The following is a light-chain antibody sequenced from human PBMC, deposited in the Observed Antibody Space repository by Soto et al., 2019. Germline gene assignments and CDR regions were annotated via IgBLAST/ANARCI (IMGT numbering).Light chain of an antibody. J-gene: IGKJ1*01. CDR1: QSVTSNY. V-gene: IGKV3-20*01. Sequence: EIVLTQSPGTLSLSPGERATLSCRASQSVTSNYVAWFQQSPGQAPRLLIYAASSRAAGIPDRFSGSGSGTDFTLTISRLEPEDFAVYYCQQYDSSPKTFGQGTKVDIK. CDR3: QQYDSSPKT. CDR2: AAS.